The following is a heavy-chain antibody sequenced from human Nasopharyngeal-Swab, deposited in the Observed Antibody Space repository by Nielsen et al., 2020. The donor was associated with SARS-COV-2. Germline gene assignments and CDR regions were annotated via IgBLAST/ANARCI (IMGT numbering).Heavy chain of an antibody. CDR1: GFTFSSFG. D-gene: IGHD4-17*01. J-gene: IGHJ4*02. CDR3: ARDAPAHYGAFY. V-gene: IGHV3-30*03. Sequence: GGSLRRSCAASGFTFSSFGMHWVRQAPGKGLEWVAFIAHDASNEYYGDSAKGRFSISRDSSKNTLYLQMDSLRGEDTAVYYCARDAPAHYGAFYWGRGTLVTVSS. CDR2: IAHDASNE.